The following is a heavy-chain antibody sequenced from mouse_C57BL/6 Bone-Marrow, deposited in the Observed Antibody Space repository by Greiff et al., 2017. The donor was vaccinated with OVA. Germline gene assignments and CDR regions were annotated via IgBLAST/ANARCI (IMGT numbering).Heavy chain of an antibody. CDR2: IHPNSGST. Sequence: QVQLQQPGAELVKPGASVKLSCKASGYTFTSYWMHWVKQRPGQGLEWIGMIHPNSGSTNYNEKFKSKATLTVDKSSSTAYMQLISLTSEDSAVYFYARLGGYGGFYFGYWCQGTTLTVSS. J-gene: IGHJ2*01. CDR1: GYTFTSYW. D-gene: IGHD3-1*01. V-gene: IGHV1-64*01. CDR3: ARLGGYGGFYFGY.